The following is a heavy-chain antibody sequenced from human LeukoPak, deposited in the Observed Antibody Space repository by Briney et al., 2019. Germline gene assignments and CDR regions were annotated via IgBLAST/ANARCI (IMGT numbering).Heavy chain of an antibody. J-gene: IGHJ6*02. D-gene: IGHD3-10*01. V-gene: IGHV3-30*03. CDR1: GFTFSSYG. Sequence: QPGGSLRLSCAASGFTFSSYGMHWVRQAPGKGLEWVAVISYDGSNKYYADSVKGRFTISRDNSKSTLYLQMNSLRAEDTAVYYCAPLRGVNPLNYYYYGMDVWGQGTAVTVSS. CDR2: ISYDGSNK. CDR3: APLRGVNPLNYYYYGMDV.